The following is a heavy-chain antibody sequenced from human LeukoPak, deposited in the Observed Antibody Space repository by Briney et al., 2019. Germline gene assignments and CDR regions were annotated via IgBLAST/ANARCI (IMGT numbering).Heavy chain of an antibody. CDR3: ARVLGYYDSSGYLFDY. J-gene: IGHJ4*02. CDR1: GGSISNSY. CDR2: IYYSGST. D-gene: IGHD3-22*01. Sequence: SETLSLTCTVSGGSISNSYWSWIRQPPGKGLEWIGYIYYSGSTNYNPSLKSRVTISVDTSKNQFSLKLSSVTAADTAVYYCARVLGYYDSSGYLFDYWGQGTLVTVSS. V-gene: IGHV4-59*01.